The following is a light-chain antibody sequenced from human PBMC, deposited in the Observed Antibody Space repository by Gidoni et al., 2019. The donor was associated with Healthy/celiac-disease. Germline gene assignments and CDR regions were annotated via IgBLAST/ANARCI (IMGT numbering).Light chain of an antibody. CDR1: SSDVGGYNS. V-gene: IGLV2-14*01. Sequence: QSDLTPPDSVSGSPGPSSTISCTGTSSDVGGYNSVSWYQQHPGKAPKLMIYEVSNRPAGVSTRFSGSKSGNTASLTISGLQAEDEADYYCSAYTSSSTLVVFGGGTKLTVL. CDR2: EVS. CDR3: SAYTSSSTLVV. J-gene: IGLJ2*01.